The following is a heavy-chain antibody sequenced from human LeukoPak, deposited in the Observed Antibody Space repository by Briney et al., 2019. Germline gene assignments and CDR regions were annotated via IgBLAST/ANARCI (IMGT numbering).Heavy chain of an antibody. V-gene: IGHV1-2*02. CDR1: GYTFTGYY. D-gene: IGHD3-16*01. J-gene: IGHJ3*02. CDR2: INPNSGGT. CDR3: ARELIRGRAFDI. Sequence: ASVKVSCKASGYTFTGYYMHWVRQAPGQGLEWMGWINPNSGGTNYAQKFQGRVTMTRDTSISTAYMELSRLRSDDAAVYYCARELIRGRAFDIWGQGTMVTVSS.